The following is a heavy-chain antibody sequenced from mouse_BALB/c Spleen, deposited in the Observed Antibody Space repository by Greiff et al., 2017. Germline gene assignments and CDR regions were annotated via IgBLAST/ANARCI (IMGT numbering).Heavy chain of an antibody. Sequence: EVKLVESGGGLVKPGGSLKLSCAASGFTFSSYTMSWVRQTPEKRLEWVATISSGGSYTYYPDSVKGRFTISRDNAKNTLYLQMSSLKSEDTAMYYCTSQDPAWFAYWGQGTLVTVSA. CDR2: ISSGGSYT. J-gene: IGHJ3*01. CDR1: GFTFSSYT. CDR3: TSQDPAWFAY. V-gene: IGHV5-6-4*01.